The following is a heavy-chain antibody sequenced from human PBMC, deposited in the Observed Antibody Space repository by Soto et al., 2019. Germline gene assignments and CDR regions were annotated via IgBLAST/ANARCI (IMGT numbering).Heavy chain of an antibody. CDR2: ISSSSSTI. J-gene: IGHJ5*02. V-gene: IGHV3-48*02. CDR3: ARDVSGLNWFDP. D-gene: IGHD5-12*01. Sequence: GGSLRLSCAASGVTFIGYSMNWVRQAPGKGLEWVSYISSSSSTIYYADSVKGRFTISRDNAKNSLYLQMNSLRDEDTAVYYCARDVSGLNWFDPWGQGTLVTVSS. CDR1: GVTFIGYS.